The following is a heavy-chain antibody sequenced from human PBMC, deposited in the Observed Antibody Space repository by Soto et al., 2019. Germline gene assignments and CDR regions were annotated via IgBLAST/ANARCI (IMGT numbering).Heavy chain of an antibody. CDR1: GYTFTSYD. CDR2: MNPNSGNT. J-gene: IGHJ3*02. D-gene: IGHD4-17*01. CDR3: ASFRLAPPYGDYDLTNDAFDI. Sequence: ASVKVSCKASGYTFTSYDINWVRQATGQGLEWMGWMNPNSGNTGYAQKFQGRGTMTRNTSISTAYMELSSLRSEDTAVYYCASFRLAPPYGDYDLTNDAFDIWGQGTMVTVSS. V-gene: IGHV1-8*01.